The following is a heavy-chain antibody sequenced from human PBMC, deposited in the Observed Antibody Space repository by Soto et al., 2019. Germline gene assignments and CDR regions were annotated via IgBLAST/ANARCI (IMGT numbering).Heavy chain of an antibody. CDR1: GYTFSGYY. CDR3: ARSLTEGYCTITGCYTRPLYGMDV. CDR2: INPNSGGT. Sequence: ASVKVSCKASGYTFSGYYIHWLRQAPGQGLEWVGWINPNSGGTNYAQKFQGRVTVTRDTPTSTAYMELSRLTSDDTAVYYCARSLTEGYCTITGCYTRPLYGMDVWGQGTTVTV. D-gene: IGHD2-2*02. J-gene: IGHJ6*02. V-gene: IGHV1-2*02.